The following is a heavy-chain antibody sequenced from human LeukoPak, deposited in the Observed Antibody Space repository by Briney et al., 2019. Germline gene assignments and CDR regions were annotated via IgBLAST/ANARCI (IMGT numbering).Heavy chain of an antibody. CDR1: GYTFTTYY. D-gene: IGHD3-9*01. V-gene: IGHV1-46*01. Sequence: ASVKVSCKASGYTFTTYYVHWVRQAPGQGLEWMGLINPRGGSTTYAQKFRGRLTMTRDMSTSTAYMELSSLRSEDTAVYYCARGSRPVYNLLTGKRYFDYWGQGTLLTVSS. CDR3: ARGSRPVYNLLTGKRYFDY. J-gene: IGHJ4*02. CDR2: INPRGGST.